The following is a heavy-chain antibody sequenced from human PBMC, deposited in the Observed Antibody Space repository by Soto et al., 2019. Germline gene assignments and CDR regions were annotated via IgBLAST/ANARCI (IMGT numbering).Heavy chain of an antibody. D-gene: IGHD6-19*01. Sequence: GGSLRLSCAASGFTFSSYSMNWVRQAPGKGLEWVSYISSSSSTIYYADSVKGRFTISRDNAKNSLYLQMNSLRAEDTAVYYCARDHGHDLIAVAGTYYFDYWGQGTLVTVSS. V-gene: IGHV3-48*01. J-gene: IGHJ4*02. CDR1: GFTFSSYS. CDR3: ARDHGHDLIAVAGTYYFDY. CDR2: ISSSSSTI.